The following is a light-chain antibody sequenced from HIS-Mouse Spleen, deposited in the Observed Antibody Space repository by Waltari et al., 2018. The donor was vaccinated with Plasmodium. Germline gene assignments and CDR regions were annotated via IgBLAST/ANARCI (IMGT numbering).Light chain of an antibody. Sequence: EIVMTQSPATLSVSPGERATLSCRASQSVSSNLAWYQQKPGQGPRLLIYGASTRATGILARFSGSGSGTEFTLTISSLQSEDFAVYYCQQYNNWSFTFGPGTKVDIK. V-gene: IGKV3-15*01. CDR1: QSVSSN. J-gene: IGKJ3*01. CDR2: GAS. CDR3: QQYNNWSFT.